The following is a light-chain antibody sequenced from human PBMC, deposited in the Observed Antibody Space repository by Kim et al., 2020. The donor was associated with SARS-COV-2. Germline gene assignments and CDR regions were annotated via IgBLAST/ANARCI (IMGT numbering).Light chain of an antibody. CDR2: GAS. V-gene: IGKV3-20*01. CDR1: HSVSSSY. Sequence: PGGEGATLSCRTSHSVSSSYSAWYQQQPGQAPRLLICGASSRATGLADRCSGSGAGADSTITIRRLEPEDVAVYYCQQYGSSPRTFGQGTKVDIK. J-gene: IGKJ1*01. CDR3: QQYGSSPRT.